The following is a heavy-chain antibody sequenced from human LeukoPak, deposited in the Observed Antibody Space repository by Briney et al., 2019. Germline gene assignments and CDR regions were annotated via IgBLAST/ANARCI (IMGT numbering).Heavy chain of an antibody. CDR1: GYTFTSYG. D-gene: IGHD3-10*01. J-gene: IGHJ4*02. V-gene: IGHV1-18*01. CDR2: ISAYNGNT. CDR3: ARVDPLYYYGSGSALDY. Sequence: GASVKVSCKASGYTFTSYGISWVRQAPGQGLEWMGWISAYNGNTNYAQKLQGRVTMTTDTSTSTAYMELRSLRSDDTAVYYCARVDPLYYYGSGSALDYWGQGTLVTVSS.